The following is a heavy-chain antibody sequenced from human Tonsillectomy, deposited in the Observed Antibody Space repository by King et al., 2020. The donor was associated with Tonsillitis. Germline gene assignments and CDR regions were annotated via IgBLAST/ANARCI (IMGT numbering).Heavy chain of an antibody. CDR1: GFTFDDYA. CDR3: ANSHCSGGSCYPGFFHP. Sequence: VQLVESGGGLVQPGRSLRLSCAASGFTFDDYAMHWVRQAPGKGLEWVSGISCNSGRMRYADSVKGRFTISRDNAKNSLYLQMNSLRSEDTALSYCANSHCSGGSCYPGFFHPWGQVTLVTVSS. V-gene: IGHV3-9*01. J-gene: IGHJ5*02. CDR2: ISCNSGRM. D-gene: IGHD2-15*01.